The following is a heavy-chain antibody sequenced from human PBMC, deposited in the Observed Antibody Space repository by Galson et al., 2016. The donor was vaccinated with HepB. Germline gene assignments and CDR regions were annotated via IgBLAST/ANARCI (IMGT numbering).Heavy chain of an antibody. CDR2: ISSTTTYI. CDR1: GFTFSSYS. Sequence: LRLSCAASGFTFSSYSMNWVCQAPGKGLEWVSSISSTTTYIYYADSVKGRFTISRDNAKNSVYLQMNSLRAEDTAVYYCANSLMISTSQGRGSTWGQGTLVTVSS. J-gene: IGHJ4*02. CDR3: ANSLMISTSQGRGST. D-gene: IGHD3/OR15-3a*01. V-gene: IGHV3-21*01.